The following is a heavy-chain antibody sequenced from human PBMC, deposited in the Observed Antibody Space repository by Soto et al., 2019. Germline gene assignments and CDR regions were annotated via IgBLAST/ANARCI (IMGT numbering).Heavy chain of an antibody. CDR1: GYTFTSYG. CDR2: ISAYNGNT. J-gene: IGHJ6*02. Sequence: GASVKVSCKASGYTFTSYGISWVRQAPGQGLEWMGWISAYNGNTNYAQKLQGRVTMTTDTSTSTAYMELRSLRSDDTAVYYCARGGPYSSGANRYYYSYGMDVWGQGTTVTVSS. V-gene: IGHV1-18*01. CDR3: ARGGPYSSGANRYYYSYGMDV. D-gene: IGHD6-25*01.